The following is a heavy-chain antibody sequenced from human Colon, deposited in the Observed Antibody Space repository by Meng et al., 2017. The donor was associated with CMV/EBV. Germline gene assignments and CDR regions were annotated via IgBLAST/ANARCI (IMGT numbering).Heavy chain of an antibody. CDR3: ARLPLGYCSTTSCFQNGMDV. CDR1: GGSVSSGSYY. V-gene: IGHV4-61*01. Sequence: GSLRLSCTVSGGSVSSGSYYWSWIRQPPGKGLEWIGYIYYSGSTNYNPSLKSRVTISVDTSKNQFSLKLSSVTAADTAVYYCARLPLGYCSTTSCFQNGMDVWGQGTTVTVSS. D-gene: IGHD2-2*01. CDR2: IYYSGST. J-gene: IGHJ6*02.